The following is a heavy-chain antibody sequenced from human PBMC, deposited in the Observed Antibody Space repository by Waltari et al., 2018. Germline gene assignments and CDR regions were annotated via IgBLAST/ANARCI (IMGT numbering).Heavy chain of an antibody. D-gene: IGHD2-15*01. CDR1: GDSMTSNNW. CDR2: SHRSGRT. Sequence: QLQLQESGPGLVKPSGTLSLTCTVSGDSMTSNNWWRWVRQPPEKGLEWIGQSHRSGRTNYNPSLESRVTISIDTANNQFSLKVTSTTAADTAVYYCARDRGRGLYLDSWGQGTLVTVSP. J-gene: IGHJ4*02. CDR3: ARDRGRGLYLDS. V-gene: IGHV4-4*02.